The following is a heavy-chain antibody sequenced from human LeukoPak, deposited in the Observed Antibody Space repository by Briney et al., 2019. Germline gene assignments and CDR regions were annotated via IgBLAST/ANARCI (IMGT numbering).Heavy chain of an antibody. Sequence: PSETLSLTCAVYGGSFSGYYWSWIRQPPGKGLEWIGEINHSGSTNYNPSLKSRVTISVDTSKNQFSLKLSSVTAADTAVYHCARRGWQWLRLRGVWDYWGQGTLVTVSS. CDR2: INHSGST. J-gene: IGHJ4*02. D-gene: IGHD5-12*01. CDR1: GGSFSGYY. V-gene: IGHV4-34*01. CDR3: ARRGWQWLRLRGVWDY.